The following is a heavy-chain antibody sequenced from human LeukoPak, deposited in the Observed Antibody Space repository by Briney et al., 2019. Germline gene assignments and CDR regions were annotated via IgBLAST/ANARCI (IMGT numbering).Heavy chain of an antibody. V-gene: IGHV3-30-3*01. Sequence: GGSLRLSCAASGFTFSSYARHWVRQAPGKGLEWVAVISYDGSNKYYADSVKGRFTISRDNSKNTLYLQMNSLRAEDTAVYYCARDKVGGLELPPTYYFDYWGQGTLVTVSS. CDR3: ARDKVGGLELPPTYYFDY. D-gene: IGHD1-7*01. J-gene: IGHJ4*02. CDR2: ISYDGSNK. CDR1: GFTFSSYA.